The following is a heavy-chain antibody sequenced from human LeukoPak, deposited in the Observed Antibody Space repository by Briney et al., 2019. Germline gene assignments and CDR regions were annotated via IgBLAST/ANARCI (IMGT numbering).Heavy chain of an antibody. V-gene: IGHV1-69*04. Sequence: SVKVSCKASGGTFSSYAISWVRQAPGQGLEWMGRIIPILGIANYAQKFQGRVTITADKSTSTAYMELSSLRSEDTAVYYCASSTGYSSGWYNYWGQGTPVTVSS. CDR3: ASSTGYSSGWYNY. CDR2: IIPILGIA. J-gene: IGHJ4*02. D-gene: IGHD6-19*01. CDR1: GGTFSSYA.